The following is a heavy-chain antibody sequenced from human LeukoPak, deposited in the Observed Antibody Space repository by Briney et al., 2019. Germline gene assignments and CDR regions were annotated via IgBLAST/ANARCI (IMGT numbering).Heavy chain of an antibody. CDR2: ISGSGGGT. J-gene: IGHJ4*02. D-gene: IGHD3-22*01. V-gene: IGHV3-23*01. Sequence: GGSLRLSCAASGFTFSSYAMTWVRQAPGKGLEWGSGISGSGGGTSYADSVKGRFTISRDNSKNTLYLQMNSLRAEDTAVYYCAKKMDYDSSGYYYLLDYWGQGTLVTVSS. CDR1: GFTFSSYA. CDR3: AKKMDYDSSGYYYLLDY.